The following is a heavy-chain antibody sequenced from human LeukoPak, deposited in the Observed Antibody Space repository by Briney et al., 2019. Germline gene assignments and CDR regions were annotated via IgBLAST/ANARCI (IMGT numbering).Heavy chain of an antibody. CDR1: GGSISSDY. D-gene: IGHD6-13*01. CDR3: ARDLAAAGTPYWYFDL. Sequence: PSETLSLTCTVSGGSISSDYWSWIRQPAGKGLGRIGRIYTSGSTNYTPSLTSRVTMSVDTSKNQFSLKLSSATAADTAVYYCARDLAAAGTPYWYFDLCGRGTLVTVSS. J-gene: IGHJ2*01. CDR2: IYTSGST. V-gene: IGHV4-4*07.